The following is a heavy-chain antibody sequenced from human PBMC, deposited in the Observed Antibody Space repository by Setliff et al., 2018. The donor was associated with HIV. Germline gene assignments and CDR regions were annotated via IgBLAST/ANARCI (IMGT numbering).Heavy chain of an antibody. V-gene: IGHV4-39*07. D-gene: IGHD3-22*01. J-gene: IGHJ4*02. CDR3: ARAPYYDYRGLAVYYFDY. CDR2: IYYSGDT. CDR1: GGSINSTSYY. Sequence: SETLSLTCIVPGGSINSTSYYWGWIRQPPGQGLEWIGSIYYSGDTFYNTSLKTRITISVDTSKNHLSLKVSSLTAADTAVYYCARAPYYDYRGLAVYYFDYWGQGTLVTVLL.